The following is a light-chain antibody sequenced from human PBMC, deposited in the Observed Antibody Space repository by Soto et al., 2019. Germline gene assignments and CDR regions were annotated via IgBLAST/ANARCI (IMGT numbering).Light chain of an antibody. CDR2: IGN. J-gene: IGLJ2*01. CDR1: SSNVGSYT. Sequence: QSVLTQPPSASGTPGQRVTISCSGSSSNVGSYTVYWYQQLPGTAPKVLIYIGNRRPSGVPARFSGSKSGTSASLAISGLQSEDEADYYCSAWDDSMNGLVFGGGTKLTVL. V-gene: IGLV1-44*01. CDR3: SAWDDSMNGLV.